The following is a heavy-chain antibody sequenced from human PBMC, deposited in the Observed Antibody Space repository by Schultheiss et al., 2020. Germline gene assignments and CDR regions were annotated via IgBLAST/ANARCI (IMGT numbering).Heavy chain of an antibody. J-gene: IGHJ6*02. V-gene: IGHV4-34*01. CDR1: GGSFSGYY. Sequence: SETLSLTCAVYGGSFSGYYWSWIRQPPGKGLEWIGEINHSGSTHYNPSLKSRVTLSVDTSKNQFSLRLSSVTAADTAVYYCARDNPQNYDILTGYYYYGMDVWGQGTTVTVSS. CDR3: ARDNPQNYDILTGYYYYGMDV. D-gene: IGHD3-9*01. CDR2: INHSGST.